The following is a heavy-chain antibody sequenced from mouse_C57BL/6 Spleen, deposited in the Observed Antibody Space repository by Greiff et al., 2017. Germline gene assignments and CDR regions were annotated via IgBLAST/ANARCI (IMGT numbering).Heavy chain of an antibody. CDR2: INPSNGGT. V-gene: IGHV1-53*01. J-gene: IGHJ3*01. D-gene: IGHD3-2*02. CDR3: ARSDSSGSAWFAY. CDR1: GYTFTSYW. Sequence: QVQLQQPGTELVKPGASVKLSCKASGYTFTSYWMHWVKQRPGQGLEWIGNINPSNGGTNYNEKFKSKATLTVDKSSSTAYMQLSSLTSADSAVYYCARSDSSGSAWFAYWGQGTLVTVSA.